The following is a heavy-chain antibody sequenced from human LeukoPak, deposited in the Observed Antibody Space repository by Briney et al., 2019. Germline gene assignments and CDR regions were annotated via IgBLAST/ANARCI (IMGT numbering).Heavy chain of an antibody. V-gene: IGHV3-30*04. CDR2: ISYDGSNK. D-gene: IGHD2-21*02. CDR1: GFTFSSYA. Sequence: GGSLRLSCAASGFTFSSYAMHWVRQAPGKGLEWVAVISYDGSNKYYADSVKGRFTISRDNSKNTLYLQMNSLRAEDTAVYYCARNTYCGGDCYWFDYWGQGTLVTVSS. J-gene: IGHJ4*02. CDR3: ARNTYCGGDCYWFDY.